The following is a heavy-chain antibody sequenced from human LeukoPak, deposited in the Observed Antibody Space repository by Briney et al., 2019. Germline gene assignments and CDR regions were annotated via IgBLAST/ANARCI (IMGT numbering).Heavy chain of an antibody. V-gene: IGHV4-59*01. CDR2: IYYSGST. CDR3: ARDENRYSGYLD. D-gene: IGHD5-12*01. CDR1: GGSISSYY. J-gene: IGHJ4*02. Sequence: PSETLSLTCTVSGGSISSYYWSWIRQPPGKGLEWIGYIYYSGSTNYNPSLKSRVTISVDTSKNQFSLKLSSVTAADTAVYYCARDENRYSGYLDWGQGTLVTVSS.